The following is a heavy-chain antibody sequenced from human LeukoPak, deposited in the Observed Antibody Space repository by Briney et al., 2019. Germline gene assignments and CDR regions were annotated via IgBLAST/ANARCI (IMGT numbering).Heavy chain of an antibody. CDR2: ISSGGTII. CDR1: GFTFSDYY. CDR3: ATSQRSWEWGY. J-gene: IGHJ4*02. Sequence: GGSLRLSCAASGFTFSDYYMSWIRQAPGKGLEWVSYISSGGTIIFYADSVKGRFTISRDNAKNSLFLQMNSLRAEDTAVYYCATSQRSWEWGYWGQGTLVTVSS. V-gene: IGHV3-11*01. D-gene: IGHD1-26*01.